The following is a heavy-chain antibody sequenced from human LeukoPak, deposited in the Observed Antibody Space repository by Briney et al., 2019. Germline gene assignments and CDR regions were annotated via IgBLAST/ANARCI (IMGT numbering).Heavy chain of an antibody. V-gene: IGHV3-23*01. D-gene: IGHD1-26*01. Sequence: PGGSLRLSCAASGFAFNNYAMTWVRQASGKGLEWVSNINDDGGQRHYADSVKGRFTISRDNSKNTLFLQMDGLRAEDTAVYYCAKTQWKVGATDYFDYWGQGILVTVSS. J-gene: IGHJ4*02. CDR2: INDDGGQR. CDR1: GFAFNNYA. CDR3: AKTQWKVGATDYFDY.